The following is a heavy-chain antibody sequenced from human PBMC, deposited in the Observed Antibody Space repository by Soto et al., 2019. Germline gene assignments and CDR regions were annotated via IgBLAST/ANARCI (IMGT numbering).Heavy chain of an antibody. CDR2: TYYRSKWYN. J-gene: IGHJ4*02. CDR3: ARDQSGTGDRSQDYFDY. D-gene: IGHD7-27*01. Sequence: SQTLSLTCAISGDSVSSNSAAWNWIRPSPSRGLEWLGRTYYRSKWYNDYAVSVKSRITINPDTSKNQFSLQLNSVTPEDTAVYYCARDQSGTGDRSQDYFDYWGQGTLVTVSS. V-gene: IGHV6-1*01. CDR1: GDSVSSNSAA.